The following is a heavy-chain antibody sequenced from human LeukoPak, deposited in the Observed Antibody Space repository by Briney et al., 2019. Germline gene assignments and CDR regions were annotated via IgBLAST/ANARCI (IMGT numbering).Heavy chain of an antibody. D-gene: IGHD2-2*01. J-gene: IGHJ6*02. V-gene: IGHV3-66*01. CDR1: GFTFSSHN. CDR3: AREDIVVVPAAVGDYYYYYGMDV. CDR2: IYSGGST. Sequence: GGSLRLSCAASGFTFSSHNMIWVRQAPGKGLEWVSVIYSGGSTYYADSVKGRFTISRDNSKNTLYLQMNSLRAEDTAVYYCAREDIVVVPAAVGDYYYYYGMDVWGQGTTVTVSS.